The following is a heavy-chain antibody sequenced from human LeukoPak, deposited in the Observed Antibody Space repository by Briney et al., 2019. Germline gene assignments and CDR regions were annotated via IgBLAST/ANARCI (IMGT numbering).Heavy chain of an antibody. V-gene: IGHV3-43*02. CDR2: ISGDGAGT. CDR1: GFTFDDYA. Sequence: GGSLRLSCAASGFTFDDYAMHWVRQAPGKGLEWVSLISGDGAGTYYADSVKGRFTISRDNSKNTLYLQMNSLRAEDTAVYFCARDRGLSYFDYWGQGTLVSVSS. J-gene: IGHJ4*02. D-gene: IGHD2-8*01. CDR3: ARDRGLSYFDY.